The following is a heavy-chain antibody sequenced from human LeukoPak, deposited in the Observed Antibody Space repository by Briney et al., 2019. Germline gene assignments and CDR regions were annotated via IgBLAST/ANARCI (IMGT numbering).Heavy chain of an antibody. CDR3: SRSLDY. Sequence: GGSLRLSCVASGFPFSGYWMDWVRQAPGKGMEWVANINQDGTNQYYAASVRGRFSISRDNAKNSLYLQMDSLRAEDTGVYYCSRSLDYLGQGALVTVSS. CDR2: INQDGTNQ. J-gene: IGHJ4*02. CDR1: GFPFSGYW. V-gene: IGHV3-7*01.